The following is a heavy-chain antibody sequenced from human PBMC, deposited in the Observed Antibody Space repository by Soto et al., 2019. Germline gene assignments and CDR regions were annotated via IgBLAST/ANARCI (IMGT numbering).Heavy chain of an antibody. CDR1: GGTFSSNT. CDR2: LTPVLDRA. J-gene: IGHJ6*02. D-gene: IGHD3-16*01. Sequence: QVQLVQSGAEVKKPGSSVRVSCKASGGTFSSNTLSWVRQAPGQGLEWMGRLTPVLDRADYEQKFQDRLTITADKSTTTVYMELGSLRSEDTAIYYCARAISSGGRFSGMDVWGQGTTVTVSS. CDR3: ARAISSGGRFSGMDV. V-gene: IGHV1-69*08.